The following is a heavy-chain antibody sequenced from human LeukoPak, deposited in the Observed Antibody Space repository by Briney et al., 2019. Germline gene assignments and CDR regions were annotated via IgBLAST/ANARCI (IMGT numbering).Heavy chain of an antibody. CDR1: GGAFSSYA. CDR3: ARAGKYSSGWSDAFDI. D-gene: IGHD6-19*01. J-gene: IGHJ3*02. CDR2: IIPIFGTA. V-gene: IGHV1-69*05. Sequence: AXVKVSCKASGGAFSSYAISWVPQAPGQGLEWIGGIIPIFGTANYAQKFQGRVTITTDESTRTAYMELSSLRSEGTALYYCARAGKYSSGWSDAFDIWGQGTMVTVSS.